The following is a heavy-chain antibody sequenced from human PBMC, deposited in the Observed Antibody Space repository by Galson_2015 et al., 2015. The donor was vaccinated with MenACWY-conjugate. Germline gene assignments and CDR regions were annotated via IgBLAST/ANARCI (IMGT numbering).Heavy chain of an antibody. J-gene: IGHJ4*02. Sequence: SLRLSCAASGFTVSSNFMNWLRQASGKGPEWVADIYWDGNTYYADSVRGRFTISRDNSKNTLYLQMNGLRVEDTAVYYCTREDNWAFHYWGRGTLVTVSS. D-gene: IGHD1-1*01. CDR1: GFTVSSNF. V-gene: IGHV3-53*01. CDR2: IYWDGNT. CDR3: TREDNWAFHY.